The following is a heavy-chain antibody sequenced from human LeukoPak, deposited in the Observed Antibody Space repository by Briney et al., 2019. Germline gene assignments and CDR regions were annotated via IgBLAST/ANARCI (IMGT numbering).Heavy chain of an antibody. V-gene: IGHV1-58*01. J-gene: IGHJ4*02. CDR3: AAMRVRGVIGDFDY. Sequence: SVKVSCKASGFTFTSSAVQWVRQARGQRLEWIGWIVVGSGNTNYAQKFRERVTITRDMSTSTAYMELSSLRSEDTAVYYCAAMRVRGVIGDFDYWGQGTLVTVSS. D-gene: IGHD3-10*02. CDR1: GFTFTSSA. CDR2: IVVGSGNT.